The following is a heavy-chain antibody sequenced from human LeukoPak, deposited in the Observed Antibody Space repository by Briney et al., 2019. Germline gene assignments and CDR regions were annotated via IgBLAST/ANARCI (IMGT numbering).Heavy chain of an antibody. J-gene: IGHJ4*02. CDR3: ARDRSGSYSRDY. V-gene: IGHV3-30*03. Sequence: PGGSLRLSCAASGFPFRSYGMHWVRQVPGKGLEWVAIISYDGSVKYYADSVKGRFTISRDSFNDTLYLQMNSLRPDDSAVYYCARDRSGSYSRDYWGQGTLVTVSS. CDR1: GFPFRSYG. D-gene: IGHD1-26*01. CDR2: ISYDGSVK.